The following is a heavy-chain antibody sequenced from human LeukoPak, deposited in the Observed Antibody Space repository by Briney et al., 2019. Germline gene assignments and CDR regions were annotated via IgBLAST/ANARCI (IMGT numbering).Heavy chain of an antibody. CDR1: GFTFSGYG. CDR3: ARWGGDYSAFDI. V-gene: IGHV3-33*01. CDR2: IWYGGSKK. J-gene: IGHJ3*02. D-gene: IGHD4-17*01. Sequence: PGGSLRLSCAASGFTFSGYGMHWVRQAPGKGLEWVAVIWYGGSKKYHADPVKGRFTISRDNSKNTLYLQMNSLRAEDTAVYYCARWGGDYSAFDIWGQGTMVTVSS.